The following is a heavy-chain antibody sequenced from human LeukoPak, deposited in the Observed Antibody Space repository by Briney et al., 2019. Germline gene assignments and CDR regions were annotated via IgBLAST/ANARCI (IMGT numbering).Heavy chain of an antibody. J-gene: IGHJ4*02. CDR3: ARAGSYFDWLLAFDY. CDR1: VFTFSSYW. CDR2: INSDGSST. V-gene: IGHV3-74*01. D-gene: IGHD3-9*01. Sequence: GGSLRLSCAASVFTFSSYWMHWVRQAPGKGLVWVSRINSDGSSTSYADSVKGRFTISRDNAKNTLYLQMNSLRAEDTAVYYCARAGSYFDWLLAFDYWGQGTLVTVSS.